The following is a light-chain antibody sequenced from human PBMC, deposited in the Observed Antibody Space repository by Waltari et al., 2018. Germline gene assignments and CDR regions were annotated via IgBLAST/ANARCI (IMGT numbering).Light chain of an antibody. CDR2: AAS. Sequence: DIQMTQAPSSLSASVGGRVTITCRTSQTINNFLNWYQHKPGKAPELLLYAASTLQSGVPSRFSGGGSGADFTLTISSLQPEDSATYYCQQGDSAPFTFGQGTKLEIK. CDR1: QTINNF. V-gene: IGKV1-39*01. J-gene: IGKJ2*01. CDR3: QQGDSAPFT.